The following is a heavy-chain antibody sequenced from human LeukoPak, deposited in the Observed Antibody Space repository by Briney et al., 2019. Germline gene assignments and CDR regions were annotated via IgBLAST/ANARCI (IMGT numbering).Heavy chain of an antibody. CDR1: GGSIRRPTDY. V-gene: IGHV4-39*01. Sequence: PSETLSLTCTVSGGSIRRPTDYWVWVRQAPGKRLQWPASIYFSGSTHYSPSLKSRLTISVDTAKNQFSLKLTSVTAEDTAIYFCARNSSRDCGREDCYPGGWLATWGQGMSVSVSS. CDR3: ARNSSRDCGREDCYPGGWLAT. J-gene: IGHJ5*02. D-gene: IGHD2-21*01. CDR2: IYFSGST.